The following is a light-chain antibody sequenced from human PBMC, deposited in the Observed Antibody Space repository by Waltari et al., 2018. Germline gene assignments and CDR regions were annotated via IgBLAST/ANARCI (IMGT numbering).Light chain of an antibody. CDR1: SSDVGGYNY. J-gene: IGLJ2*01. CDR3: CSYAGSYTVV. CDR2: DVI. Sequence: QSALTQPRSVSGSPGQSVTISCTGTSSDVGGYNYVSWYQHHPGKAPKLLIFDVIKRPSGVPDLFSGSKSGNTASLTISGRQAEDEADYYCCSYAGSYTVVFGGGTRLTVL. V-gene: IGLV2-11*01.